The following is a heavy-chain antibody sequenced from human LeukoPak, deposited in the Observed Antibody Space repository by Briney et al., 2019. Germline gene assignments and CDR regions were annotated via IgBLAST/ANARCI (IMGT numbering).Heavy chain of an antibody. Sequence: GASVKVSCKVAGYIFKEVSMHWVRQPPGKGLEWMGGSDPENGKTVYAQNFQGGVTMTEDTSTDTAYMELTSLTSDDTAIYYCAIDTVYYDPPSYWGQGTLVTVSS. J-gene: IGHJ4*01. D-gene: IGHD3-16*01. V-gene: IGHV1-24*01. CDR2: SDPENGKT. CDR3: AIDTVYYDPPSY. CDR1: GYIFKEVS.